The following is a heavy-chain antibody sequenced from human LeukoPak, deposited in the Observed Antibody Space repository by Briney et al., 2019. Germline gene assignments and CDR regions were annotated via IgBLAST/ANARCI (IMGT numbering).Heavy chain of an antibody. Sequence: PGGSLRLSCAASGFTVSSYSMIWVRQAPGKGLEWISYISSSSSTIYYADSVKGRFTISRDNAKNSLYLQMNSLRDEDTAVYYCARDNPIVGATITLDYWGQGALVTVSS. D-gene: IGHD1-26*01. J-gene: IGHJ4*02. CDR1: GFTVSSYS. V-gene: IGHV3-48*02. CDR3: ARDNPIVGATITLDY. CDR2: ISSSSSTI.